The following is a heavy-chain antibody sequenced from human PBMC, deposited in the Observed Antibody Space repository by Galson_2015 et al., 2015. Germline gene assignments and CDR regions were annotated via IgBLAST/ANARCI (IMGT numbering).Heavy chain of an antibody. CDR3: ARDQGIVVVPAAMNWFDP. D-gene: IGHD2-2*01. V-gene: IGHV1-69*13. Sequence: SVKVSCKASGGTFSSYAISWVRQAPGQGLEWMGGIIPISGTANYAQKFQGRVTITADESTSTAYMELSSLRSEDTAVYYCARDQGIVVVPAAMNWFDPWGQGTLVTVSS. CDR1: GGTFSSYA. J-gene: IGHJ5*02. CDR2: IIPISGTA.